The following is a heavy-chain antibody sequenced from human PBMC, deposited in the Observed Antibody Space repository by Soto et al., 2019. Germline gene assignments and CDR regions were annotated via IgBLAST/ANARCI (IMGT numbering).Heavy chain of an antibody. CDR1: GYSISSGYY. Sequence: ASETLSLTCAVSGYSISSGYYWGWIRQPPGKGLGWIGSIYHSGSTYYNPSLKSRVTISVDTSKNQFSLKLSSVTAADTAVYYCARAIWFGESAWFDPWGQGTLVTVSS. CDR2: IYHSGST. D-gene: IGHD3-10*01. V-gene: IGHV4-38-2*01. J-gene: IGHJ5*02. CDR3: ARAIWFGESAWFDP.